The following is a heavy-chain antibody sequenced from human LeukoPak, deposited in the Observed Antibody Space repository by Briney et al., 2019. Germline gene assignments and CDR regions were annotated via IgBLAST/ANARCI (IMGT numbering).Heavy chain of an antibody. D-gene: IGHD3-22*01. V-gene: IGHV3-7*01. CDR1: GFTFSSYW. Sequence: GGSLRLSCAASGFTFSSYWMSWVRQAPGKGQEWVANIKQGGSEKYYVDSVKGRFTISRDNAKNSLYLQMNSLRAEDTAVYYCARDRSSSGYYESNWFDPWGQGTLVTVSS. CDR3: ARDRSSSGYYESNWFDP. J-gene: IGHJ5*02. CDR2: IKQGGSEK.